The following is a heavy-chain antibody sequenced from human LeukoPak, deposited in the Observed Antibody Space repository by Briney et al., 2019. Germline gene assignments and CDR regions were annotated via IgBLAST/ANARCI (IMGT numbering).Heavy chain of an antibody. D-gene: IGHD2-2*01. V-gene: IGHV4-34*01. CDR1: GGSFSGYY. CDR2: IYYSGST. CDR3: ARVVPYYYYYMDV. Sequence: SETLSLTCAVYGGSFSGYYWSWIRQPPGKGLEWIGSIYYSGSTYYNPSLKSRVTISVDTSKNQFSLKLSSVTAADTAVYYCARVVPYYYYYMDVWGKGTTVTVSS. J-gene: IGHJ6*03.